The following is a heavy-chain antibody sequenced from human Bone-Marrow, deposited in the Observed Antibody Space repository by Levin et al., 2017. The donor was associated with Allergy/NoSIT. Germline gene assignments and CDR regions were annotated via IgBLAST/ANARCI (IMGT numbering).Heavy chain of an antibody. CDR2: ISSHSSYI. D-gene: IGHD2-15*01. J-gene: IGHJ4*02. V-gene: IGHV3-21*01. CDR3: ARGSGQLVVPVW. Sequence: GGSLRLSCAASGFIFSSYTMNWVRQSPGKGLEWVSSISSHSSYIYYANSVKGLFTISRDNATNSLYLQMNSLRAEDTAVYYCARGSGQLVVPVWWGQGTLVTVSS. CDR1: GFIFSSYT.